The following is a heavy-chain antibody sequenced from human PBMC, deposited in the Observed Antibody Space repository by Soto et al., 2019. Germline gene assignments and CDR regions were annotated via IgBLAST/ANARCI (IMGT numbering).Heavy chain of an antibody. CDR2: ISVSVGST. CDR3: AKRDVPHSTSNAYFYDH. V-gene: IGHV3-23*01. D-gene: IGHD2-21*02. CDR1: GFPFAPST. J-gene: IGHJ4*02. Sequence: GCLRLYCGVSGFPFAPSTMSWFRQAPGKGLEWVSTISVSVGSTYSADSVQGRFTVSSDISDNTLFLRMTSLTADDTAVYFCAKRDVPHSTSNAYFYDHWGRGVLVTVSS.